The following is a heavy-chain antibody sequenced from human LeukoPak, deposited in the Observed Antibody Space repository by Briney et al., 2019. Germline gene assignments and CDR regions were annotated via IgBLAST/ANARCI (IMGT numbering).Heavy chain of an antibody. CDR3: ARFSGPGMQHYYYYMDV. CDR1: GFSVSMKY. V-gene: IGHV3-53*01. D-gene: IGHD3-10*01. Sequence: GESLRLSCAASGFSVSMKYMTWVRQAPGKGLEWVSVIFSGGTTYYADSVKGRFTVSIDNSKNMMYLQMNSLRAEDAAVYYCARFSGPGMQHYYYYMDVWGTGTTVTVSS. CDR2: IFSGGTT. J-gene: IGHJ6*03.